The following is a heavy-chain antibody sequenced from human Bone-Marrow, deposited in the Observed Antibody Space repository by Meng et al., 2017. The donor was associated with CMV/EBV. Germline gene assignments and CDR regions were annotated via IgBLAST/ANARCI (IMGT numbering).Heavy chain of an antibody. J-gene: IGHJ4*02. Sequence: SGYTFSGYYLHWVRQAPGQGLEWMGWINPNSGGTKYAQNFQGRVTMTWDTSISTAYMELSTLRSDDTAMYYCARDRGFSGYDSFDYWGQGTLVTVSS. D-gene: IGHD5-12*01. CDR2: INPNSGGT. CDR1: GYTFSGYY. CDR3: ARDRGFSGYDSFDY. V-gene: IGHV1-2*02.